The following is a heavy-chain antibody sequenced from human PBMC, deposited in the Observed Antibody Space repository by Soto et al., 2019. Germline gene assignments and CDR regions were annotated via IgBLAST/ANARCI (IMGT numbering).Heavy chain of an antibody. CDR1: GYKFTSSW. CDR2: IFPSDSDT. V-gene: IGHV5-51*01. CDR3: ARKDKSGYFNWFDP. J-gene: IGHJ5*02. D-gene: IGHD3-22*01. Sequence: GESLKISCRTSGYKFTSSWIAWVRQKPGKGLEWMGIIFPSDSDTRYSPSFQGQVTISADRSTSTVFLQWASLKASDTTVYFCARKDKSGYFNWFDPWGQGTLVTVSS.